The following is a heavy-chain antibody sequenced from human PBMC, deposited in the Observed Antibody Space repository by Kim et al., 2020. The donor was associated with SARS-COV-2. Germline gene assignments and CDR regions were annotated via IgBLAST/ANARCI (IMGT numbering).Heavy chain of an antibody. CDR3: RGGPNYSPFDS. D-gene: IGHD3-10*01. CDR2: IIGSGTTI. CDR1: GFTFSSYE. J-gene: IGHJ4*02. V-gene: IGHV3-48*03. Sequence: GGSLRLSCAASGFTFSSYEMNWVRQAPGKGLEWVSYIIGSGTTIYYADSVRGRFTISGDNDKNSLYRKRKGRKAEETAVYYFRGGPNYSPFDSGGQGT.